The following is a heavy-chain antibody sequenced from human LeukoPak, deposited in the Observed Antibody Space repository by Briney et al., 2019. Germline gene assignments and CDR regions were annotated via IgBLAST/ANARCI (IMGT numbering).Heavy chain of an antibody. V-gene: IGHV3-53*01. CDR3: AKPGPGRVYNWFDP. CDR1: GFTVSANY. Sequence: GGSLRLSCAASGFTVSANYMTWVRQAPGKGLEWVSVIFRNGNTYYADSVKGRFTISRDNSKNTLYLQMNSLRAEDTAVYSCAKPGPGRVYNWFDPWGQGTLVTVSS. J-gene: IGHJ5*02. CDR2: IFRNGNT. D-gene: IGHD3-10*01.